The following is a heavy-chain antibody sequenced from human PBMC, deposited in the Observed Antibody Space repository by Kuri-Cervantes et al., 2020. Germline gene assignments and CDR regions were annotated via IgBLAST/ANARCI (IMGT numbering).Heavy chain of an antibody. CDR2: IKQDGSEK. CDR3: ARIGYSSGWTNFDY. J-gene: IGHJ4*02. Sequence: GGPLRLSCAASGFTFSSYWMSWVRQAPGKGLEWVANIKQDGSEKYYVDSVKGRFTISRDNAKNSLYLQMNSLRAEDTAVYYCARIGYSSGWTNFDYWGQGTLVTVSS. D-gene: IGHD6-19*01. V-gene: IGHV3-7*01. CDR1: GFTFSSYW.